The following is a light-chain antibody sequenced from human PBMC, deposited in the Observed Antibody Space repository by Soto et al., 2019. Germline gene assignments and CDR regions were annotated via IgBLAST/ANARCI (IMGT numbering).Light chain of an antibody. Sequence: IVLTQSPATLSLSPWERATLSCGASQSVSSSYLAWYQQKPGLAPRLLIYDASSRATGIPDRFSGSGSGTDFTLAISRLEPEDFAVYYCQQYGSSPLTFGGGTKVDIK. J-gene: IGKJ4*01. V-gene: IGKV3D-20*01. CDR2: DAS. CDR3: QQYGSSPLT. CDR1: QSVSSSY.